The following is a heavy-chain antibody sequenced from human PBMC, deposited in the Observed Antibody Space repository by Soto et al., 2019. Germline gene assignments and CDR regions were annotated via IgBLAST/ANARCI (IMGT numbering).Heavy chain of an antibody. D-gene: IGHD6-19*01. CDR2: IYSTGST. CDR3: VRGSLNRYDSGWSGPDGFDI. V-gene: IGHV4-4*07. CDR1: GGSITNYY. Sequence: SETLSLTCTVSGGSITNYYWSWIRQPAGKELEWIGNIYSTGSTSYNPSLKSRVTMSVDTSKIQFSLRLSSVTAADTAVYYCVRGSLNRYDSGWSGPDGFDIWGQGIMVTVSS. J-gene: IGHJ3*02.